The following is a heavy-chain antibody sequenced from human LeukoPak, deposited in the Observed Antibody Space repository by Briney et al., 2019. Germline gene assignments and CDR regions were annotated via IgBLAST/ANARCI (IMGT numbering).Heavy chain of an antibody. V-gene: IGHV1-46*01. CDR1: GYTFTGYY. Sequence: GASVKVSCKVSGYTFTGYYMHWVRQAPGQGLEWMGIINPSGGSTSYAQKFQGRVTMTRNTSISTAYMELSSLRSEDTAVYYCARLRGYCSGGSCSLYYFDYWGQGTLVTVSS. D-gene: IGHD2-15*01. CDR3: ARLRGYCSGGSCSLYYFDY. CDR2: INPSGGST. J-gene: IGHJ4*02.